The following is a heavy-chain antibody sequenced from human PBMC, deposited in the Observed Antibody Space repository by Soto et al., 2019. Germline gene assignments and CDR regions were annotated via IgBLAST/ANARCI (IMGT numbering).Heavy chain of an antibody. CDR3: AKDPHKRIYFINFDY. CDR1: GFTFSSYA. D-gene: IGHD3-9*01. Sequence: PGGSLRLSCAASGFTFSSYAMSWVRQAPGRGLEWVSAINPGGGTTYYVDSVKGRFTISRDNSKNTLYLQMNSLRAEDTAIYYSAKDPHKRIYFINFDYWGQGALVTVSS. V-gene: IGHV3-23*01. CDR2: INPGGGTT. J-gene: IGHJ4*02.